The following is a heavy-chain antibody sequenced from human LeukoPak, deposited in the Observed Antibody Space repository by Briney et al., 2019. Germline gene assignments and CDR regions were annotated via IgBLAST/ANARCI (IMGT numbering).Heavy chain of an antibody. Sequence: QPGGSLRLSCAASGFTFSSYSMNWVRQAPGKGLEWVSYISSSSSTIYYADSVKGRFTISRDNAKNSLYLQMNSLRAEDTAVYYCASGYDFWSGYDAFDIWGQGTMVTVSS. D-gene: IGHD3-3*01. CDR2: ISSSSSTI. V-gene: IGHV3-48*01. CDR1: GFTFSSYS. J-gene: IGHJ3*02. CDR3: ASGYDFWSGYDAFDI.